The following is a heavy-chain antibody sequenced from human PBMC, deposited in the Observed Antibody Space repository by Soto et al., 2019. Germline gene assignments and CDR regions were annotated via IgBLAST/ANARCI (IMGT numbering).Heavy chain of an antibody. CDR2: IYYSGST. V-gene: IGHV4-59*01. D-gene: IGHD2-2*02. CDR1: GWSISSYY. J-gene: IGHJ6*03. Sequence: PSETLSVTWTVSGWSISSYYWSWIRPPPGKGLEWIGYIYYSGSTNYNPSLKSRVTISVDTSKNQFSLKLSSVTAADTAVYYCARGGVPAAIYYYYYYMDVWGKGTTVTVSS. CDR3: ARGGVPAAIYYYYYYMDV.